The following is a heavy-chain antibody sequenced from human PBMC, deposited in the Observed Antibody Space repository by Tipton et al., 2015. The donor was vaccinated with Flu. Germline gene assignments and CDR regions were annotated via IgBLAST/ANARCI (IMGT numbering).Heavy chain of an antibody. Sequence: QLVQSGAEVKKSGESLKISCKGSGYSFSNYWIGWVRQMPGKGLEGMGIIHPRDSDTKYSPSLEGQVTISADSSTSTAYLQWNSLKASDSAMYYCARHSGYSATWHDAFNVWGQGTMVTVSS. D-gene: IGHD5-12*01. CDR3: ARHSGYSATWHDAFNV. J-gene: IGHJ3*01. CDR2: IHPRDSDT. CDR1: GYSFSNYW. V-gene: IGHV5-51*01.